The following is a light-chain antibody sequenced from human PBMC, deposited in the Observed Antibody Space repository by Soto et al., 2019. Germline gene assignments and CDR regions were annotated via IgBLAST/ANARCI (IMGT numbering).Light chain of an antibody. CDR1: SSDVGAYDY. CDR2: EVS. CDR3: SSFAGINNLL. J-gene: IGLJ2*01. V-gene: IGLV2-8*01. Sequence: QAVVTQPPSASGSPGQSVTISCTGTSSDVGAYDYVSWYQQHPGKAPKLMIYEVSQRPSGVPDRFSGSKSGNTASLTISGLKAEDEGDYYCSSFAGINNLLFGGGTKLPVL.